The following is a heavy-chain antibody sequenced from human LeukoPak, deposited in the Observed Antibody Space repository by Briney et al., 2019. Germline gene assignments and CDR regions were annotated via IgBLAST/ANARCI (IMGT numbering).Heavy chain of an antibody. CDR3: ARGEGIAVAGWGFYY. CDR2: ISAYNGNT. CDR1: GYTFTSYG. V-gene: IGHV1-18*01. J-gene: IGHJ4*02. Sequence: ASVKVSCKASGYTFTSYGISWVRQAPGQGLEWMGWISAYNGNTNYAQKLQGRVTMTTDTSTSTAYMELRSLRSDDTAVYYCARGEGIAVAGWGFYYWGQGTLVTVSS. D-gene: IGHD6-19*01.